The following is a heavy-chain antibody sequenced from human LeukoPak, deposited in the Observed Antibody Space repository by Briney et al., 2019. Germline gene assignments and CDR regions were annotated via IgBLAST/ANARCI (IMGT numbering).Heavy chain of an antibody. CDR2: ITASGTAM. D-gene: IGHD1-26*01. CDR1: GFIFSNSA. Sequence: GGSLRLSCAASGFIFSNSAMNWVRQAPGKGLEWVSHITASGTAMFYADSVKGRFTISRDNAKNSLYLQMNSLRDEDTAVYYCASSGSYRFDYWGQGTLVTVSS. J-gene: IGHJ4*02. V-gene: IGHV3-48*02. CDR3: ASSGSYRFDY.